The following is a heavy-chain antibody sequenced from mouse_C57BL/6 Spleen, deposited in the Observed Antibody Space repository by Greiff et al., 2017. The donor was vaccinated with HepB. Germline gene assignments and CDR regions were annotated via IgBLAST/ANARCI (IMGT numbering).Heavy chain of an antibody. J-gene: IGHJ2*01. CDR1: GYTFTSYW. CDR3: ARRKTALDY. CDR2: IYPGSGST. D-gene: IGHD3-1*01. V-gene: IGHV1-55*01. Sequence: QVQLQQSGAELVKPGASVKMSCKASGYTFTSYWITWVKQRPGQGLEWIGDIYPGSGSTNYNEKFKSKATLTIDTSSSTAYMQLSSLTSEDSAVSFCARRKTALDYWGQGTTLTVSS.